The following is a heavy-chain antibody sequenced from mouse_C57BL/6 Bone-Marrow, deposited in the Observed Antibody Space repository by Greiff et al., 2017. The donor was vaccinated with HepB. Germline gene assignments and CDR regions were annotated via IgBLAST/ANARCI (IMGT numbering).Heavy chain of an antibody. J-gene: IGHJ4*01. CDR1: GYTFTSYW. CDR2: IHPNSGST. V-gene: IGHV1-64*01. CDR3: ARGGSRTALYAMDY. Sequence: QVQLQQSGAELVKPGASVKLSCKASGYTFTSYWMHWVKQRPGQGLEWIGMIHPNSGSTNYNEKFKSKATLTVDKSSSTAYMQLSSLTSEDSAVYYCARGGSRTALYAMDYWGQGTSVTVSS. D-gene: IGHD1-1*01.